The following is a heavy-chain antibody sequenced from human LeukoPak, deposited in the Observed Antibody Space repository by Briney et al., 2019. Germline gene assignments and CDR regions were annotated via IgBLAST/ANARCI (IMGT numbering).Heavy chain of an antibody. J-gene: IGHJ6*02. Sequence: GGSLRLSCAASGFTFSSYGIHWVRQSPGKGLEWVAVVSYLGDDQFYAESVKGRFTISRDNSKKTVFLQMNGLRGEDTAIYYCAKDRSSGPHFYYGMDVWGRGTTVIVSS. CDR3: AKDRSSGPHFYYGMDV. CDR1: GFTFSSYG. D-gene: IGHD3-22*01. CDR2: VSYLGDDQ. V-gene: IGHV3-30*18.